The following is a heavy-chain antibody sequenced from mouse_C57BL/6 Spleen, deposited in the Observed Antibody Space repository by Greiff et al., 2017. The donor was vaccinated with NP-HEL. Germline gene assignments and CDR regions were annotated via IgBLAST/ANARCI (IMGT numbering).Heavy chain of an antibody. CDR2: ISDGGSYT. V-gene: IGHV5-4*01. Sequence: LEWVATISDGGSYTYYPDNVKGRFTISRDNAKNNLYLQMSHLKSEDTAMYYCARAGEYYFDYWGQGTTLTVSS. CDR3: ARAGEYYFDY. J-gene: IGHJ2*01.